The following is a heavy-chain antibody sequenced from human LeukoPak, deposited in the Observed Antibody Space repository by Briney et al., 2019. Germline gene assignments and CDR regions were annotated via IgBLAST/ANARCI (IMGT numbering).Heavy chain of an antibody. V-gene: IGHV1-8*01. CDR2: MNPNSGNT. CDR1: GHTFTSYD. J-gene: IGHJ4*02. CDR3: ARGGVYYYDSSGYADY. Sequence: GASLKVSCKASGHTFTSYDINWVRQATGQGLEWMGWMNPNSGNTGYAQKFQGRVTMTRNTSISTAYMELSSLRSEDTAVYYCARGGVYYYDSSGYADYWGQGTLVTVSS. D-gene: IGHD3-22*01.